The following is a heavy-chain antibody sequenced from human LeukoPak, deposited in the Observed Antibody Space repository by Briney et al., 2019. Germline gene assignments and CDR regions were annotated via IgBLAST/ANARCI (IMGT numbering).Heavy chain of an antibody. Sequence: SVKVSCKASGGTFSSYAISWVRQAPGQGLEWMGGIIPIFGTANYAQKFQGRVTITADESTSTAYMELSSLRSDDTAVYYCARFYCSSTSCYTEYNWFDPWGQGTLVTVSS. CDR1: GGTFSSYA. D-gene: IGHD2-2*02. V-gene: IGHV1-69*13. CDR3: ARFYCSSTSCYTEYNWFDP. J-gene: IGHJ5*02. CDR2: IIPIFGTA.